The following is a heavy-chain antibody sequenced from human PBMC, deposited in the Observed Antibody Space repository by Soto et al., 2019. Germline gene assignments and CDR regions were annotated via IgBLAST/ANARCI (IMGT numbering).Heavy chain of an antibody. D-gene: IGHD6-6*01. V-gene: IGHV4-31*03. CDR2: IYYSGST. Sequence: QVQLQESGPGLVKPSQTLSLTCTVSGGSISSGGYFWSWIRQHPGKGLEWIGFIYYSGSTYYNPSLKSRVTXSLETSXXQFSLKLSSVTAADTAVYYCAREGAAPYYYYGMDVWGQGTTVTVSS. CDR3: AREGAAPYYYYGMDV. J-gene: IGHJ6*02. CDR1: GGSISSGGYF.